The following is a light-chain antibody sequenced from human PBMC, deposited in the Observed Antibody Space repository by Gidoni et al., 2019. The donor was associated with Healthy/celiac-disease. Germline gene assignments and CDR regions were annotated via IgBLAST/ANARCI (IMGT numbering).Light chain of an antibody. CDR3: QQYNNWPPVLT. V-gene: IGKV3-15*01. CDR1: QSVNSN. Sequence: EIVMTQSPVTLSVSPGERATLSCRASQSVNSNLAWYQQKPGQAPRLLIYGASTRATGIPARFSGSGSGTEFTLTISSLQSEDFAVYYCQQYNNWPPVLTFGGGTKVEIK. CDR2: GAS. J-gene: IGKJ4*01.